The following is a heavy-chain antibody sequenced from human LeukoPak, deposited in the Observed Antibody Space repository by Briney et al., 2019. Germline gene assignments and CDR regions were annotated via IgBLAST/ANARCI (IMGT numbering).Heavy chain of an antibody. CDR2: SFYGGST. CDR1: GGSISGSY. V-gene: IGHV4-59*01. Sequence: PSETLSLTCTVSGGSISGSYWTWIRQPPGKTLEWIGHSFYGGSTNYNPSLKSRLTISVDTSKNQSSLKVISVTAADTAVYYCARGNYYGSGRFDYWGRGTLVTVSS. D-gene: IGHD3-10*01. J-gene: IGHJ4*02. CDR3: ARGNYYGSGRFDY.